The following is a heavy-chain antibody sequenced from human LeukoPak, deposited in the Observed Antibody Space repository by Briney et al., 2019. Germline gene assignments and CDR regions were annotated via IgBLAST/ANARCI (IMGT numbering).Heavy chain of an antibody. D-gene: IGHD3-9*01. V-gene: IGHV4-59*01. CDR3: ARGTGQYYDILTGAYSYYHMDV. CDR1: GGSISSYY. Sequence: SETLSLTCTVSGGSISSYYWSWIRQPPGKGLEWIGYINYSGSTNYNPSLKSRVTLSVDTSKNQFSLNLNSATAADTAVYYCARGTGQYYDILTGAYSYYHMDVWGKGTTVTVSS. CDR2: INYSGST. J-gene: IGHJ6*03.